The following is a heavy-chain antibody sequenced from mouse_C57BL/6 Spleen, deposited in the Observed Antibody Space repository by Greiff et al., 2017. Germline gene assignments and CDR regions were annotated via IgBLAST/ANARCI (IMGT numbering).Heavy chain of an antibody. CDR1: GFTFSDYG. CDR2: ISSGSSTI. J-gene: IGHJ4*01. V-gene: IGHV5-17*01. Sequence: DVKLQESGGGLVKPGGSLKLSCAASGFTFSDYGMHWVRQAPEKGLEWVAYISSGSSTIYYADTVKGRFTISRDNAKNTLFLQMTSLRSEDTAMYYCARDPEDYAMDYWGQGTSVTVSS. CDR3: ARDPEDYAMDY.